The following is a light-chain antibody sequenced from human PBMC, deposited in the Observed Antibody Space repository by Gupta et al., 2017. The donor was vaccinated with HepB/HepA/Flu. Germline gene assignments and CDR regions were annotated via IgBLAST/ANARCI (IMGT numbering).Light chain of an antibody. V-gene: IGLV2-14*01. CDR1: SSDVGGYNS. CDR2: DVN. Sequence: QSALTQPASVSGSPGQSINISCTGTSSDVGGYNSVSWYQQHPGKPPKLMIYDVNNRPSGVSDRFSGSKSGNTASLTISGLQAEDEADYYCNSYTTTITLVFGTGTKVTVL. J-gene: IGLJ1*01. CDR3: NSYTTTITLV.